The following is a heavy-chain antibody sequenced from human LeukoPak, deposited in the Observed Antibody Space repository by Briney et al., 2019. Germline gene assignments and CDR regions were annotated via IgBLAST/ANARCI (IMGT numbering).Heavy chain of an antibody. CDR2: IYYSGST. CDR1: GGSISSYY. J-gene: IGHJ4*02. CDR3: ARLNMATITSFDY. V-gene: IGHV4-59*08. D-gene: IGHD5-24*01. Sequence: SETLSLTCTVSGGSISSYYWSWIRQPPGKGLEWIGYIYYSGSTNYNPSLKSRVTIPVDTSKNQFSLKLSSVTAADTAVYYCARLNMATITSFDYWGQGTLVTVSS.